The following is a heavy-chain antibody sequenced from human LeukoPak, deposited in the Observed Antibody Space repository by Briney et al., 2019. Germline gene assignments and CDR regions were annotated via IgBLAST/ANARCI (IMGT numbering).Heavy chain of an antibody. CDR3: VKDYYGMDV. Sequence: GGSLRLSCSASGFTFSSSAMHWVRQAPRKGLEYVSAITTNGGSTYYADSVKGRFTISRDNSKNTLYLQMSSLRAEDTAVYYCVKDYYGMDVWGQGTTVTVSS. J-gene: IGHJ6*02. V-gene: IGHV3-64D*06. CDR1: GFTFSSSA. CDR2: ITTNGGST.